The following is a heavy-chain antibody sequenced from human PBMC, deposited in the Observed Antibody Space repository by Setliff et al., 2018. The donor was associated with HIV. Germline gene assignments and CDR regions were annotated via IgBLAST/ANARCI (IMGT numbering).Heavy chain of an antibody. CDR2: IIPIFGTA. Sequence: SVKVSCKASGGTFSSYAISWVRQAPGQGLEWRGGIIPIFGTANYAQKFQGRVTITTDESTSTAYMELSSLRSEDTAVYSCARERRYCSGGSCSKFFDYWG. CDR3: ARERRYCSGGSCSKFFDY. CDR1: GGTFSSYA. J-gene: IGHJ4*01. V-gene: IGHV1-69*05. D-gene: IGHD2-15*01.